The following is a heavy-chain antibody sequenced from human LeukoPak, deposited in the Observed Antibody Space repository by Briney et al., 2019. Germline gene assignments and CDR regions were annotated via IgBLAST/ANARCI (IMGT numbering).Heavy chain of an antibody. V-gene: IGHV3-11*01. J-gene: IGHJ6*03. Sequence: GGSLRLSCAASGFTFSDYNMRWIRQAPGKGLEWVSSISRSGSTKYYADSVKGRFTISRDNAKNSLFLQMNSLRAEDTAVYYCARVLRYCSGGNCYSGGLGYMDIWGKGTTVTISS. CDR3: ARVLRYCSGGNCYSGGLGYMDI. D-gene: IGHD2-15*01. CDR1: GFTFSDYN. CDR2: ISRSGSTK.